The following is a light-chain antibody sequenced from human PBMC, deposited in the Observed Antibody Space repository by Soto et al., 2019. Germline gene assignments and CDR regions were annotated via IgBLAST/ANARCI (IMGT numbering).Light chain of an antibody. Sequence: DIQMTQSPSSLSASVGDRVTITCRASQSISSYLNWYQQKPGKAPKLLIYAASSLQSGVPSRFSGSGSGTDFTLTISSLQPEDFATYYCQQSYSTPPVTFGQGTRLKIK. CDR2: AAS. CDR1: QSISSY. V-gene: IGKV1-39*01. J-gene: IGKJ5*01. CDR3: QQSYSTPPVT.